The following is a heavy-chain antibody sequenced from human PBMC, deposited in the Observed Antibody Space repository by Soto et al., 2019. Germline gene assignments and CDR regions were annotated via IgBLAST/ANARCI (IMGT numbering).Heavy chain of an antibody. Sequence: QVHVVESGGGVVQPGRSLRLSCTAAGFTFSRYGFHWVRQAPGKGLEWVAIISFDGRNTFYADSVKGRFTISRDITKNMVYLKLNSLRPEDTAVYCCVTSSQVQSTVYYYYDYRNVWGRGTTVTVSS. CDR1: GFTFSRYG. CDR3: VTSSQVQSTVYYYYDYRNV. V-gene: IGHV3-30*03. J-gene: IGHJ6*03. CDR2: ISFDGRNT.